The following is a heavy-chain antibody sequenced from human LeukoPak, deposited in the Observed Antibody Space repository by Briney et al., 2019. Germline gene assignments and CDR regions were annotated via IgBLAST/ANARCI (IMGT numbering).Heavy chain of an antibody. Sequence: SETLSLTCTVSGGSISNYYWSWIRQPPGKGLEWIGCIYYSGSTNYNPSLKSRVTISVDTSKNQFSLKLSSVTAADTAVYYCARHLPSTTGRSYFDYWGQGTLVTVSS. D-gene: IGHD1-1*01. CDR3: ARHLPSTTGRSYFDY. CDR1: GGSISNYY. CDR2: IYYSGST. V-gene: IGHV4-59*08. J-gene: IGHJ4*02.